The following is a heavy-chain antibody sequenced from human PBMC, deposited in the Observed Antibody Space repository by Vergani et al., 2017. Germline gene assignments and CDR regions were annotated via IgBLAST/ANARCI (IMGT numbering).Heavy chain of an antibody. CDR2: LYPGDSDT. Sequence: EVQLVQSGAEVKKPGESLKISCKGSGYSFTSYWIGWVRQMPGKGLEWMGILYPGDSDTRYSPSFQGKVTISADKSISTAYLQWSSLKASDTAMYYCARQGGYYDSSGYRDAFDIWGQGTLVTVSS. D-gene: IGHD3-22*01. J-gene: IGHJ3*02. CDR1: GYSFTSYW. V-gene: IGHV5-51*01. CDR3: ARQGGYYDSSGYRDAFDI.